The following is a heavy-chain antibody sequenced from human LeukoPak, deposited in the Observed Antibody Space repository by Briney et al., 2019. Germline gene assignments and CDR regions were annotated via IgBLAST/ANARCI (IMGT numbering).Heavy chain of an antibody. CDR2: IYHSGST. CDR1: GYSISSGYY. V-gene: IGHV4-38-2*01. D-gene: IGHD7-27*01. J-gene: IGHJ4*02. Sequence: SETLSPTYAVSGYSISSGYYWGWIRQPPGKGLEWIGSIYHSGSTYCNPSLKSRVTISVDTSKNQFSLKLSSVTAADTAVYYCARMSNWLPDYWGQGTLVTVSS. CDR3: ARMSNWLPDY.